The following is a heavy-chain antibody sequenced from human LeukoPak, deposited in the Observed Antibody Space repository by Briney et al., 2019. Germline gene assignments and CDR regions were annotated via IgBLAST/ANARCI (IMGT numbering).Heavy chain of an antibody. CDR1: GFTFVSYA. V-gene: IGHV3-21*01. D-gene: IGHD5/OR15-5a*01. CDR3: APLYDHADY. J-gene: IGHJ4*02. CDR2: ISSSSSYI. Sequence: GGPLELSCAASGFTFVSYAMNWFGKPQGKGLEWVSSISSSSSYIYYADSVKGRFTISRDDAKNSLYLQMNSLRAEDTAVYYCAPLYDHADYWGQGTLVTVSS.